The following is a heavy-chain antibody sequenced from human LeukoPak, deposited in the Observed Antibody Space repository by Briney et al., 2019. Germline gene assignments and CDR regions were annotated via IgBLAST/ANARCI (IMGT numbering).Heavy chain of an antibody. J-gene: IGHJ4*02. CDR3: ARAFRQSAYYFDY. V-gene: IGHV4-34*01. CDR1: GGSFSGYY. D-gene: IGHD3-3*02. Sequence: SETLSLTCAVYGGSFSGYYWSWIRQPPGKGLEWIGEINHSGGTNYNPSLKSRVTISVDTSKNQFSLKLSSVTAADTAVYYRARAFRQSAYYFDYWGQGTLVTVSS. CDR2: INHSGGT.